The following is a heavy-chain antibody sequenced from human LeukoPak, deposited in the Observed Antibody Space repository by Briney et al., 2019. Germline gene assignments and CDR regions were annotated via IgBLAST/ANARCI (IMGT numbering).Heavy chain of an antibody. CDR1: GDSISSSSYY. CDR3: ARGPMIVVVTPIDY. CDR2: IYYSGST. Sequence: SETLSLTCTVSGDSISSSSYYWGWIRQPPGKGLEWIGSIYYSGSTYYNPSLRSRVSISVDTSKNQFSLKLSSVTAADTAVYYCARGPMIVVVTPIDYWGQGTLVTVSS. D-gene: IGHD3-22*01. V-gene: IGHV4-39*01. J-gene: IGHJ4*02.